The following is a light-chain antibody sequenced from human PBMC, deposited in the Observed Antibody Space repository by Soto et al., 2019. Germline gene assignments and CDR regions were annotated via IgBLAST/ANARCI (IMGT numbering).Light chain of an antibody. V-gene: IGKV3-20*01. CDR2: DTS. CDR3: QQYHNSPRT. J-gene: IGKJ1*01. Sequence: EIVLTQSPGTLSLSPGERATLSCRASQSISSTYLAWCQQKPGQAPRLLIYDTSNRATGIPDRFSGSGSGTDFTLTISRLEPEDFAVYYCQQYHNSPRTFGQGTKVDIK. CDR1: QSISSTY.